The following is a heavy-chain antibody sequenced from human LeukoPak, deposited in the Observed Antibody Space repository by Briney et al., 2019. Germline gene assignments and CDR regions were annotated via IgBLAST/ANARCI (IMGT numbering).Heavy chain of an antibody. D-gene: IGHD3-22*01. V-gene: IGHV3-30-3*01. J-gene: IGHJ4*02. Sequence: PGGSLRLSCAASGFTFSSYAMHWVRQAPGKGLEWVAVISYDGSNKYYADSVKGRFTISRDNSKNTLYLQMNSLRSEDTAVYYCAREGGDYYDSSGYTFDYWGQGTLVTVSS. CDR1: GFTFSSYA. CDR3: AREGGDYYDSSGYTFDY. CDR2: ISYDGSNK.